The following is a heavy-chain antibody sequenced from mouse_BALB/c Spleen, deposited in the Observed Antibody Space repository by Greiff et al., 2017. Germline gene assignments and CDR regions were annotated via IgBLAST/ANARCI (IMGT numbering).Heavy chain of an antibody. V-gene: IGHV5-6-5*01. J-gene: IGHJ3*01. CDR1: GFTFSSYA. D-gene: IGHD2-1*01. Sequence: EVKVVESGGGLVKPGGSLKLSCAASGFTFSSYAMSWVRQTPEKRLEWVASISSGGSTYYPDSVKGRFTISRDNARNILYLQMSSLRSEDTAMYYCARVGGYGNFAYWGQGTLVTVSA. CDR2: ISSGGST. CDR3: ARVGGYGNFAY.